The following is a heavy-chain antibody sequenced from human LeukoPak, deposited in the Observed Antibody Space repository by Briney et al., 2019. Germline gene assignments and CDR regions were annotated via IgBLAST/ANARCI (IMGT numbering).Heavy chain of an antibody. D-gene: IGHD1-26*01. CDR1: GFTFSSYA. V-gene: IGHV3-23*01. CDR2: ISGSGGST. J-gene: IGHJ3*02. CDR3: ARSLGRGGAFDI. Sequence: PGGSLRLSCAASGFTFSSYAMSWVRQAPGKGLEWVSAISGSGGSTYYADSVKGRFTISRDNSKNTLYLQMNSLRAEDTAVYYCARSLGRGGAFDIWGQGTMVTVSS.